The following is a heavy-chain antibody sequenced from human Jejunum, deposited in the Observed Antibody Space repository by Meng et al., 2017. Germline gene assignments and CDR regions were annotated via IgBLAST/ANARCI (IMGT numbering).Heavy chain of an antibody. CDR1: GGAFRGYY. CDR3: ARSGKTTVNYLD. Sequence: QLPLHTWGAGPLNPPTPLSLTCAVYGGAFRGYYCSWIRQPPGKGLEWIGEINHSGSTNYNPSLKSRVTISVDTSKSQFSLKLSSVTAADTAVYYCARSGKTTVNYLDWGQGTLVTVSS. D-gene: IGHD4-11*01. J-gene: IGHJ4*02. CDR2: INHSGST. V-gene: IGHV4-34*01.